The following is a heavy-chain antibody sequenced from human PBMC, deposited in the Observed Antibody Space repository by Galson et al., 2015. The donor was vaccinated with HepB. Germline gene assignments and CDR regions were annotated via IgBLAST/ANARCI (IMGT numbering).Heavy chain of an antibody. CDR2: ISSSGSTI. CDR3: ARVEGNPWINYYFDY. D-gene: IGHD1/OR15-1a*01. Sequence: SLRLSCAASGFTFSDYYMSWIRQAPGKGLEWVSYISSSGSTIYYADSVKGRFTISRDNAKSSLYLQMNSLRAEDTAVYYCARVEGNPWINYYFDYWGQGTLVTVSS. J-gene: IGHJ4*02. CDR1: GFTFSDYY. V-gene: IGHV3-11*01.